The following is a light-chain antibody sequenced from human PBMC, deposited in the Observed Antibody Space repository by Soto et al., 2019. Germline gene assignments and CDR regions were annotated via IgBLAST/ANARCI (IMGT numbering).Light chain of an antibody. CDR3: SSYTESSNYV. CDR2: QVT. V-gene: IGLV2-14*01. J-gene: IGLJ1*01. CDR1: SSDLAIYNY. Sequence: QSVLTQPASVSGSPGQSITISCTGTSSDLAIYNYVSWYQQQPGKAPKLMIYQVTNRPSGVSNRFSGSRSGNTASLTISGLQAEDEADYYCSSYTESSNYVFGTGNKVTXL.